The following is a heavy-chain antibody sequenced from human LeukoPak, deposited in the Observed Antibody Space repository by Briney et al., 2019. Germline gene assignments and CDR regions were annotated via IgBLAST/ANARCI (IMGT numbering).Heavy chain of an antibody. J-gene: IGHJ4*02. D-gene: IGHD1-26*01. V-gene: IGHV4-59*01. CDR1: GGSISSYY. Sequence: SETLSLTCTVSGGSISSYYWSWIRQPPGKGLEWIRYIYYSGSTNYNPSLKSRVTISVDTSKNQFSLKLSSVTAADTAVYYCARVRHSGSYEGLYYFDYWGQGTLVTVSS. CDR3: ARVRHSGSYEGLYYFDY. CDR2: IYYSGST.